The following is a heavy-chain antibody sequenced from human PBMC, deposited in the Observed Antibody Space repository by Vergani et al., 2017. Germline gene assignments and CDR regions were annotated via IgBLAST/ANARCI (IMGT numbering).Heavy chain of an antibody. J-gene: IGHJ6*02. D-gene: IGHD2-2*01. Sequence: QVQLVQSGAEVKKPGSSVKVSCKASGGTFSSYTISWVRQAPGQGLEWMGRIIPILGIANYAQKFQGRVTITADKSTSTAYMELSSLRSEETAVYYCARQGYCSSTSCYGYYYYYGMDVWGQGTTVTVSS. CDR3: ARQGYCSSTSCYGYYYYYGMDV. CDR2: IIPILGIA. CDR1: GGTFSSYT. V-gene: IGHV1-69*02.